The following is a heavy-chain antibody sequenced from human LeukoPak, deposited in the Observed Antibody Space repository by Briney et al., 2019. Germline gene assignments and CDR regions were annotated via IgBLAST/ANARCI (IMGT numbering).Heavy chain of an antibody. V-gene: IGHV4-34*01. CDR2: INHSGST. J-gene: IGHJ4*02. CDR1: GGSFSGYY. D-gene: IGHD3-3*01. Sequence: SETLSLTCAVYGGSFSGYYWSWIRQPPGKGLEWIGEINHSGSTNYDPSLKSRVTISVDTSKNQFSLKLSSETAADTAVYYCARSGYDFWSAPDEYYFDYWGQGTLVTVSS. CDR3: ARSGYDFWSAPDEYYFDY.